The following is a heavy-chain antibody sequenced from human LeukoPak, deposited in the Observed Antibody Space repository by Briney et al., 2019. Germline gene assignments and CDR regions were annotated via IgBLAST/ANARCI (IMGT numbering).Heavy chain of an antibody. CDR3: TRTPRPMIVVQANFDY. CDR1: GYTFTGYY. Sequence: RASVKVSCKASGYTFTGYYMHWVRQAPGQGLEWMGWINPNSGGTNYAQKFQGRVTMTRDTSISTAYMELSRLRSDDTAVYYCTRTPRPMIVVQANFDYWGQGTLVTVSS. J-gene: IGHJ4*02. CDR2: INPNSGGT. V-gene: IGHV1-2*02. D-gene: IGHD3-22*01.